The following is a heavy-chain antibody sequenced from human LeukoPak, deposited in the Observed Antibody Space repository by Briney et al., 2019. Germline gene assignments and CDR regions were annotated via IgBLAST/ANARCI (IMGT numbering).Heavy chain of an antibody. CDR1: GFPFSSYW. CDR3: TRVGYVDEGIDY. V-gene: IGHV3-7*04. D-gene: IGHD4-17*01. Sequence: GGSLRLSCVASGFPFSSYWMTWVRQAPGKGLEWVANIKQDGSKKSYVDSVKGRFTISRDNAKNSLYLQTNSLRAEDTAIYYCTRVGYVDEGIDYWGQGTLVTVSS. CDR2: IKQDGSKK. J-gene: IGHJ4*02.